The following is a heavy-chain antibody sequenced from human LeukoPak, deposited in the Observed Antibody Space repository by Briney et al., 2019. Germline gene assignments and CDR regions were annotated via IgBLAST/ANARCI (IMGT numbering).Heavy chain of an antibody. V-gene: IGHV3-30*03. CDR1: GFTFSSYG. Sequence: GGSLRLSCAASGFTFSSYGMHWVRQAPGKGLEWVAVISYDGSNKYYADSVKGRFTISRDNSKNTLYLQMNSLRAEDTAVYYCAIPHWYASYGDYEKVFDYWGQGTLVTVSS. J-gene: IGHJ4*02. D-gene: IGHD4-17*01. CDR2: ISYDGSNK. CDR3: AIPHWYASYGDYEKVFDY.